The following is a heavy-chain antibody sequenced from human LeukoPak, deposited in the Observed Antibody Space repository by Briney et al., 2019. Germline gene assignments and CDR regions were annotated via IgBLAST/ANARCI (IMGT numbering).Heavy chain of an antibody. Sequence: PGGSLRLSCAASGFTFSSYGMHWVRQAPGKGLEWVAIISYDGSNKYYADSVKGRFTISRDNSKNTLYLQMNSLRAEDTALYYCAREWEPWGQGTLVTVSS. CDR2: ISYDGSNK. CDR1: GFTFSSYG. D-gene: IGHD1-26*01. V-gene: IGHV3-30*03. CDR3: AREWEP. J-gene: IGHJ5*02.